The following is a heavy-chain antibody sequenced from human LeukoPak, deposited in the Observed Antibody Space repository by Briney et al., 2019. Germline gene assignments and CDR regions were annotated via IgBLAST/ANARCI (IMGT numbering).Heavy chain of an antibody. Sequence: GGSLRLSCAASGFTFSSYAMSWVRQAPGKGLEWVSAISGSGGSTYYADSVKGRFTISRDNSKNMLYLQMNSLRAEDTAVYYCAKDLANYYGSGSYSNWGQGTLVTVSS. D-gene: IGHD3-10*01. V-gene: IGHV3-23*01. CDR2: ISGSGGST. CDR1: GFTFSSYA. J-gene: IGHJ4*02. CDR3: AKDLANYYGSGSYSN.